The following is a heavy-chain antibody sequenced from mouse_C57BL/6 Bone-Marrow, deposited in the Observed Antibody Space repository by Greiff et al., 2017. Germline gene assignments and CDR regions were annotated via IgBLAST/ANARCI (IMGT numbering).Heavy chain of an antibody. Sequence: EVHLVESGGGLVKPGGSLKLSCAASGFTFSSYAMSWVRQTPEKRLEWVATISDGGSYTYYPDNVKGRFTISRDNAKNNLYLQMSHLKSEDTAMYYCARDTYYSNYAFFDYWGQGTTLTVSS. CDR2: ISDGGSYT. CDR3: ARDTYYSNYAFFDY. J-gene: IGHJ2*01. V-gene: IGHV5-4*01. CDR1: GFTFSSYA. D-gene: IGHD2-5*01.